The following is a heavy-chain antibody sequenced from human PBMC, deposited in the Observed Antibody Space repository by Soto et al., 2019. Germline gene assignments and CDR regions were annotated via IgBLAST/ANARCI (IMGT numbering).Heavy chain of an antibody. CDR1: GFSFKYYW. V-gene: IGHV3-7*01. D-gene: IGHD6-19*01. CDR2: IKSDGIEK. Sequence: EVQLMESGGGLVQPGGSLRLSCAASGFSFKYYWMNWVRQAPGKGLEWVANIKSDGIEKYYLDSVKGRFTISRDNAKNSLSLQMSSLRAEDTAVYYCVGGSGWLPDYGGQGTLVTVSS. J-gene: IGHJ4*02. CDR3: VGGSGWLPDY.